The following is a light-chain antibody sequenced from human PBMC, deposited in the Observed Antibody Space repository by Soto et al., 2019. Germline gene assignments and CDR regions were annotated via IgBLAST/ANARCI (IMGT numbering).Light chain of an antibody. J-gene: IGKJ4*01. CDR2: DAS. CDR1: QTVRNNY. V-gene: IGKV3-20*01. Sequence: EFVLTQSPGTLSLSPVERANLYCSSSQTVRNNYLAWYQPKPGQAPRLLIYDASSRATGIPDRFSGGGSGTDFTLTISRLEPEDFAVYYCQQFSSYPLTCGGGTKGDI. CDR3: QQFSSYPLT.